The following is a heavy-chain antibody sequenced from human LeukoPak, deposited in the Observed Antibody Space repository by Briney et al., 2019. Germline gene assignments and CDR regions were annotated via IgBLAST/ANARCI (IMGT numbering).Heavy chain of an antibody. CDR2: ISSSSSYI. D-gene: IGHD3-16*01. CDR1: GFTFSSYS. CDR3: ARGAWGIGRDY. J-gene: IGHJ4*02. V-gene: IGHV3-21*01. Sequence: GGSLRLPCAASGFTFSSYSMNWVRQAPGKGLEWVSSISSSSSYIYYADSVKGRFTISRDNAKNSLYLQMNSLRAEDTAVYYCARGAWGIGRDYWGQGTLVTVSS.